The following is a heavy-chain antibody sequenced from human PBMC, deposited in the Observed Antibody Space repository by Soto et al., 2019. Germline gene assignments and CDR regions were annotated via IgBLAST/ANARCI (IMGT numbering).Heavy chain of an antibody. J-gene: IGHJ6*02. V-gene: IGHV5-51*01. CDR3: ASSPRGYCSSTSCRELGNYYGMDV. D-gene: IGHD2-2*01. CDR2: IYPGDSDT. CDR1: GYSFTTYW. Sequence: GESLKISCKGSGYSFTTYWIGWVRQMPGKDLKWMGIIYPGDSDTRYSPSFQGQVTISADKSISTAYLQWSSLKASDTAMYYCASSPRGYCSSTSCRELGNYYGMDVWGQGTTVTVSS.